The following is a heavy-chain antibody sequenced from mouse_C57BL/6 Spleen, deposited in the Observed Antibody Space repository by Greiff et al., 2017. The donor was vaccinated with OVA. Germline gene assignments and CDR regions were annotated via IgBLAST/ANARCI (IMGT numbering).Heavy chain of an antibody. CDR1: GFSLTSYA. CDR3: ARNIGPTTPGGYCDV. CDR2: IWTGGGT. V-gene: IGHV2-9-1*01. D-gene: IGHD2-10*01. Sequence: QVQLQQSGPGLVAPSQSLSITCTVSGFSLTSYAISWVRQPPGKGLEWLGVIWTGGGTNYNSALKSRLSISKDNSKSPVFLKMNSPQTDDRARFYCARNIGPTTPGGYCDVWGTETTVTVSS. J-gene: IGHJ1*03.